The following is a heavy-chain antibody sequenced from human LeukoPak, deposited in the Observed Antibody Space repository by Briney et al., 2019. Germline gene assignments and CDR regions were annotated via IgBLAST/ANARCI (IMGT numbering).Heavy chain of an antibody. CDR2: ISAYNGNT. CDR3: ARDSDYDFWSGYLNYFDY. Sequence: GASVKASCKASGYTFTSYGISWVRQAPGQGLEWMGWISAYNGNTNYAQKLQGRVTMTTDTSTSTAYMELRSLRSDDTAVYYCARDSDYDFWSGYLNYFDYWGQGTLVTVSS. D-gene: IGHD3-3*01. J-gene: IGHJ4*02. V-gene: IGHV1-18*01. CDR1: GYTFTSYG.